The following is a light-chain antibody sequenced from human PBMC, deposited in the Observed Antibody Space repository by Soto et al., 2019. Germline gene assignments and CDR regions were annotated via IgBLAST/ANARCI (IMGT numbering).Light chain of an antibody. V-gene: IGLV1-47*02. CDR1: SSNIGSNY. CDR3: AAWDDSLSGYVV. Sequence: QSVLTQPPSASGTPGQRVTISCSGSSSNIGSNYVYWYQQLPGTAPKLLIYSNNHRPSGVPDRFSGSKSGTSASLAISGLRSEAEADYYCAAWDDSLSGYVVFGGGTKLTVL. CDR2: SNN. J-gene: IGLJ2*01.